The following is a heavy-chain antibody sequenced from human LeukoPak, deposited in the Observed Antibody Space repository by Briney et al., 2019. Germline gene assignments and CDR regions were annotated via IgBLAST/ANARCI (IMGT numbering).Heavy chain of an antibody. Sequence: PSETLSLTCTVSGGSISSSSYYWGWIRQPPGKGLEWIGSIYYSGSTYYNPSLKSRVTISVDTSKHQFSLKLSSVTAADTAVYYCARHVESIVVVPAALYYYYYMDVWGKGTTVTVSS. CDR1: GGSISSSSYY. J-gene: IGHJ6*03. D-gene: IGHD2-2*01. CDR3: ARHVESIVVVPAALYYYYYMDV. V-gene: IGHV4-39*01. CDR2: IYYSGST.